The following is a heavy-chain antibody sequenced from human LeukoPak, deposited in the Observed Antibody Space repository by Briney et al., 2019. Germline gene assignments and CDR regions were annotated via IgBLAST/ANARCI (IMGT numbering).Heavy chain of an antibody. J-gene: IGHJ4*02. CDR3: AKAGDYGDLLDY. Sequence: GGSLRLSCAASGFTFSSYAMSWVRQAPGKGLEWVSAISGSGGSTYYADSVKGRFTISRDNSKNTPYLQMNSLRAEDTAVYYCAKAGDYGDLLDYWGQGTLVTVSS. V-gene: IGHV3-23*01. CDR1: GFTFSSYA. D-gene: IGHD4-17*01. CDR2: ISGSGGST.